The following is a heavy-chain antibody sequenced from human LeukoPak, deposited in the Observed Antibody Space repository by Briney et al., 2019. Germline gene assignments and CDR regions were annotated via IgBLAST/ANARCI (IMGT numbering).Heavy chain of an antibody. CDR3: VQTTGWPGFDY. J-gene: IGHJ4*02. D-gene: IGHD1-1*01. V-gene: IGHV4-4*09. CDR2: IYSGVPT. CDR1: GVSINRFY. Sequence: SETLSLTCTTSGVSINRFYWSWVRQPPGKGLEWIGNIYSGVPTYFNPSLKSRVTISVDTSKNQFSLNLTSVTAADTAMYYCVQTTGWPGFDYWGQGILVTVSS.